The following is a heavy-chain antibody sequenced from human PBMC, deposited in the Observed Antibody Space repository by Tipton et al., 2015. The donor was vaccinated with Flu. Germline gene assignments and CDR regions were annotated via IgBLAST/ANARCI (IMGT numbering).Heavy chain of an antibody. Sequence: LRLSCTVSGGSVRSGSYYWSWIRQPPGKGLEWIGYIYYSGSTNYNPSLKSRVTISVDTSETQFSLKLTSVTAADTAVYYCARGPAYSRYGLEVWGQGTTVTVSS. D-gene: IGHD4-11*01. CDR1: GGSVRSGSYY. J-gene: IGHJ6*02. CDR2: IYYSGST. CDR3: ARGPAYSRYGLEV. V-gene: IGHV4-61*01.